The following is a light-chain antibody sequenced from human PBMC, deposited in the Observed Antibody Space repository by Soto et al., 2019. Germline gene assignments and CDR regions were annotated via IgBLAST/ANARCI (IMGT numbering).Light chain of an antibody. CDR1: ASNIGSNF. Sequence: QSVLTQPPSASGPPGQRVTISCSGRASNIGSNFVSWYQVVPGTAPKLLIYTNSHRPSGVPDRFSGSRSGTSASLDISGLQSDHEADYFCATWDDNVKGPVFGGGTKLTVL. CDR3: ATWDDNVKGPV. J-gene: IGLJ2*01. V-gene: IGLV1-44*01. CDR2: TNS.